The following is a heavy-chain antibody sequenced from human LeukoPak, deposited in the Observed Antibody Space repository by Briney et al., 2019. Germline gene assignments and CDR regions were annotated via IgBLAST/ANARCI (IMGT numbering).Heavy chain of an antibody. J-gene: IGHJ4*02. CDR2: ISRSGGST. D-gene: IGHD1-26*01. Sequence: GGSLRLSCAASGLTFSSYAMTWVRQAPGKGLEWVSAISRSGGSTNYADSVKGRFTISRDNSKNTVYLQMNSLRAEDTAVYYCARDMDSGPDFFDYWGLGTLVTVSS. CDR1: GLTFSSYA. CDR3: ARDMDSGPDFFDY. V-gene: IGHV3-23*01.